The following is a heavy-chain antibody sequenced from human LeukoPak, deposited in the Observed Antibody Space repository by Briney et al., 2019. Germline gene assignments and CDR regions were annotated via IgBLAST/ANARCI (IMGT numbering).Heavy chain of an antibody. CDR1: GGSISSYY. J-gene: IGHJ4*02. CDR2: IHNSGST. V-gene: IGHV4-59*01. Sequence: PSETLSLTCTVSGGSISSYYWSWFRQPPGKGLEWFGWIHNSGSTENNPSLKSRVTMSVDTSKNQISLRLYSVTAADTAVYYCVREGYDSSGYYLDSWGQGTLVTVSS. CDR3: VREGYDSSGYYLDS. D-gene: IGHD3-22*01.